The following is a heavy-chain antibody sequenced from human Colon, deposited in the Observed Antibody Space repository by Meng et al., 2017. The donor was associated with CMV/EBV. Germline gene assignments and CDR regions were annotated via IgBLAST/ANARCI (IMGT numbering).Heavy chain of an antibody. V-gene: IGHV3-23*01. CDR2: ISGSGGTR. CDR3: AKDLLREIVPGALVLDV. Sequence: GGSLRLSCAASGFTFRNYAMSWVRQAPGKGLEWVSSISGSGGTRDYADSVKGRFTMSRDNSENTVYLQMNSLRDEDTAVYFCAKDLLREIVPGALVLDVWGQGTTVTSP. J-gene: IGHJ6*02. CDR1: GFTFRNYA. D-gene: IGHD5-12*01.